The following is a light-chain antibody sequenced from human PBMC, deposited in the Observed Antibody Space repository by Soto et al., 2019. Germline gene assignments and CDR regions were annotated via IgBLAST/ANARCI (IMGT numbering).Light chain of an antibody. V-gene: IGKV1-39*01. CDR3: QQYYSYPRT. J-gene: IGKJ1*01. Sequence: DVQMTQSPSSLSASVGDRVTITCRASQSIGRFLNWYQQKPGKAPALLIYAASSLQSGVPSRFSGSGSGTDFTLTISSLQPEDFATYYCQQYYSYPRTFGQGTKVDIK. CDR2: AAS. CDR1: QSIGRF.